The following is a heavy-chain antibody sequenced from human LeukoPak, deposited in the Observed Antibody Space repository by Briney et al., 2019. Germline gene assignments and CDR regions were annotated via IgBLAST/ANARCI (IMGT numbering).Heavy chain of an antibody. V-gene: IGHV3-11*01. D-gene: IGHD3-22*01. Sequence: PGGSLRLSCAASGFIFSDYYMSWIRQAPGKGLEWIAYISSSGGTIDQADSVKGRFTISRDNAKNSLFLQMNSLRAEDTAVYYCARDRMSRGWPLDYYYDPAYWGQGILVTVSS. CDR2: ISSSGGTI. CDR1: GFIFSDYY. J-gene: IGHJ4*02. CDR3: ARDRMSRGWPLDYYYDPAY.